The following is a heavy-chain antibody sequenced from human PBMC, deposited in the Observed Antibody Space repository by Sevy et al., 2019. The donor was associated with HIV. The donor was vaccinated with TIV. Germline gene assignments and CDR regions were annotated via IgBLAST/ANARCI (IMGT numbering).Heavy chain of an antibody. V-gene: IGHV3-48*02. Sequence: GGSLRLSCAASGFTFSSYSMNWVRQAPGKGLEWVSYISSSRSTIYYADSVKGRFTISRDNAKNSLYLQMNSLRDEDTAVYYCAGDRGIFGVVSYYYGMDVWGQGTTVTVSS. CDR2: ISSSRSTI. CDR3: AGDRGIFGVVSYYYGMDV. CDR1: GFTFSSYS. J-gene: IGHJ6*02. D-gene: IGHD3-3*01.